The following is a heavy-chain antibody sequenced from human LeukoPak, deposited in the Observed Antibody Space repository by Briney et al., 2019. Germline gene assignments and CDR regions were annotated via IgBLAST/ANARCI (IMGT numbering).Heavy chain of an antibody. V-gene: IGHV4-39*01. CDR3: ARAGSGYYYGWFDP. Sequence: SETLSLTCTVSNYSISSSSYYWGWIRQPPGKGLEWIGSIYYSGSTYYNPSLQSRVTISVDTSKNQFSLKLNSVTAADTAVYYCARAGSGYYYGWFDPWGQGTLVTVSS. CDR2: IYYSGST. D-gene: IGHD3-22*01. J-gene: IGHJ5*02. CDR1: NYSISSSSYY.